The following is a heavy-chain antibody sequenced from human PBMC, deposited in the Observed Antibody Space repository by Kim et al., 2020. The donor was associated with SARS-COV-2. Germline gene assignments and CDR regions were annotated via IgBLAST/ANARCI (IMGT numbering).Heavy chain of an antibody. CDR1: GYTFTGYY. J-gene: IGHJ6*02. CDR3: AVMYYDFWSGYYTLDGMDV. V-gene: IGHV1-2*06. D-gene: IGHD3-3*01. Sequence: ASVKVSCKASGYTFTGYYMHWVRQAPGQGLEWMGRINPNSGGTNYAQKFQGRVTMTRDTSISTAYMELSRLRSDDTAVYYCAVMYYDFWSGYYTLDGMDVWGQGTTVTVSS. CDR2: INPNSGGT.